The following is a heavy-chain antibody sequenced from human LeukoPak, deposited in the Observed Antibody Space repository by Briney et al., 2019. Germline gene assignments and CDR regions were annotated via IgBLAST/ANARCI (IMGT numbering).Heavy chain of an antibody. CDR3: ARESSIAARLDDVY. CDR1: GFTFSSYS. J-gene: IGHJ4*02. D-gene: IGHD6-6*01. CDR2: ISSSSSYI. Sequence: GGSLRLSCAASGFTFSSYSMNWVRQAPGKGQEWVSSISSSSSYIYYADSVKGRFTISRDNAKNSLYLQMNSLRAEDTAVYYCARESSIAARLDDVYWGQGTLVTVSS. V-gene: IGHV3-21*01.